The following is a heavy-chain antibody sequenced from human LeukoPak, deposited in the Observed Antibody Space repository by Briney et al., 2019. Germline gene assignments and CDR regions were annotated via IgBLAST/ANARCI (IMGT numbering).Heavy chain of an antibody. CDR2: IYYSGST. V-gene: IGHV4-39*01. J-gene: IGHJ5*02. Sequence: SETLSLTCTVSGGSISSSSYYWGWIRQPPGKGLEWIGSIYYSGSTYYNPSLKSRVTIPVDTSKNQFSLKLSSVTAADTAVYYCARRPCSSTSCYRNGFDPWGQGTLVTVSS. D-gene: IGHD2-2*02. CDR3: ARRPCSSTSCYRNGFDP. CDR1: GGSISSSSYY.